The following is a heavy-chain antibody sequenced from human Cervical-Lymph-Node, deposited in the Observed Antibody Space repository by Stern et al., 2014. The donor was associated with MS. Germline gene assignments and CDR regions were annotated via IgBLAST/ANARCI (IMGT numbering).Heavy chain of an antibody. CDR3: ARGATQAFDP. CDR1: GGSISSYY. J-gene: IGHJ5*02. Sequence: QVQLQESGPGLVKPSETLSLTCTVSGGSISSYYWSWIRQPPGKGLEWIGYISYSGSTNYNPSLKSRVTISVDTSKNQFSLNLSSVTAADTAVYYCARGATQAFDPWGQGTLVTVSS. CDR2: ISYSGST. V-gene: IGHV4-59*01.